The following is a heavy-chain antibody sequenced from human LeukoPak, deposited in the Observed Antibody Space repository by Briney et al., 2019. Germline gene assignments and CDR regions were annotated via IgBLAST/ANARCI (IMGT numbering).Heavy chain of an antibody. CDR1: GFMFSNYD. Sequence: GGSLRLSCVASGFMFSNYDMKWVRQAPGKGLEWISCVRTSGETTYCADSVKGRFSISRDNAQNSLYLQMNSLRVEDTAVYYCARRGPPDFDYWGQGTLVTVSS. J-gene: IGHJ4*02. CDR2: VRTSGETT. V-gene: IGHV3-48*03. CDR3: ARRGPPDFDY.